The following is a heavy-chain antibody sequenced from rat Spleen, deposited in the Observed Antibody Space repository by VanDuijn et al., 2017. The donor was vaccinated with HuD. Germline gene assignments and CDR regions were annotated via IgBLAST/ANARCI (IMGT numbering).Heavy chain of an antibody. CDR1: GFTFSDYY. CDR2: ISYEGSST. D-gene: IGHD1-10*01. CDR3: ATRTTYFDY. Sequence: EVQLVESDGGLVQPGRSLKLSCAASGFTFSDYYMAWVRQAPKKGLEWVASISYEGSSTYYGDSVKGRFTISRDKAKSTLYLQMDSLRSEDTATYYCATRTTYFDYWGQGVMVTVSS. J-gene: IGHJ2*01. V-gene: IGHV5-22*01.